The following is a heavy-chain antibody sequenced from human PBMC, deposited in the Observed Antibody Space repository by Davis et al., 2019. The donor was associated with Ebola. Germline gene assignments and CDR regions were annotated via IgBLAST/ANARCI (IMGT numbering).Heavy chain of an antibody. CDR2: INHSGST. CDR1: GGSISSYY. J-gene: IGHJ4*02. CDR3: TSTAGSVDY. V-gene: IGHV4-34*03. Sequence: MPSETLSLTCTVSGGSISSYYWSWIRQPPGKGLEWIGEINHSGSTNYNPSLKSRVTISVDKSKNQFSLKLSSVTAADTAVYYCTSTAGSVDYWGQGTLVTVSS. D-gene: IGHD1-26*01.